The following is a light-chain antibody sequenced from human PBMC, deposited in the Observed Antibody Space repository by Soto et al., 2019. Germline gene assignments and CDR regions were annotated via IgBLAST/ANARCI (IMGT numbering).Light chain of an antibody. Sequence: GWPPSPSNHSVSPGARANLSCRASQSVGTKLAWYQQTPGQAPRLLIYGASNRATGVPARISGSVSGTEFTLTIASLQSEYFAVYYCQTYSSWLLTFRQGTKLDI. J-gene: IGKJ1*01. CDR3: QTYSSWLLT. CDR1: QSVGTK. V-gene: IGKV3-15*01. CDR2: GAS.